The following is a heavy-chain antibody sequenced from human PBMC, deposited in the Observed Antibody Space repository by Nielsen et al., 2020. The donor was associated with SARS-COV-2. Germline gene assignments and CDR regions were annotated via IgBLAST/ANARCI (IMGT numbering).Heavy chain of an antibody. V-gene: IGHV3-66*01. CDR3: ARDLSGVVAATSMADY. J-gene: IGHJ4*02. D-gene: IGHD2-15*01. CDR1: GFTVSSSY. CDR2: IYSGGST. Sequence: GGSLRLSCAASGFTVSSSYMSWVRQAPGKGLEWVSLIYSGGSTYYADSVKGRFTISRDSSKNTLYLQMNSLRAEDTAVYYCARDLSGVVAATSMADYWGQGALVTVSS.